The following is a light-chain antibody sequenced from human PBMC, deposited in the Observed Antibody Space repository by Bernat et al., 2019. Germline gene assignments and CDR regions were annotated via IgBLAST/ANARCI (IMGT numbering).Light chain of an antibody. Sequence: SYELTQPPSVSVSPGQTARITCSGDALSKQYAYWYQQKPVQAPVLVIYKDTERPSGIPERFSGSSSGTTVTLTISGVQAEDEADYYCQSADNSGIYVGFGGGTKLTVL. CDR1: ALSKQY. CDR3: QSADNSGIYVG. V-gene: IGLV3-25*03. CDR2: KDT. J-gene: IGLJ2*01.